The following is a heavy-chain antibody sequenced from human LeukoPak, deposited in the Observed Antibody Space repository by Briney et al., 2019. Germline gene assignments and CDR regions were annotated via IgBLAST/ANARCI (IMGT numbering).Heavy chain of an antibody. V-gene: IGHV1-2*02. D-gene: IGHD3-3*01. Sequence: GASVKVSCKASGYTFSGFYIHWVRQAPGQGLEWMGWINPNSGVTNYAQKFQGRVTMTRDTSISAAYMELSRLRSDDTAVYYCARVGPTIFGVVTSFDYWGQGTLVTVSS. J-gene: IGHJ4*02. CDR3: ARVGPTIFGVVTSFDY. CDR2: INPNSGVT. CDR1: GYTFSGFY.